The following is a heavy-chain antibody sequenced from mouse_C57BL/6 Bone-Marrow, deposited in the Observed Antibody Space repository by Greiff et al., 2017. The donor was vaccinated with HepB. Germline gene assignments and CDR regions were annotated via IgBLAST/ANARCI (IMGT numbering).Heavy chain of an antibody. Sequence: DVMLVESGGGLVKPGGSLKLSCAASGFTFSSYAMSWVRQTPEKRLEWVATISDGGSYTYYPDNVKGRFTISRDNAKNNLYLQMSHLKSEDTAMYYCARDDYSNYCGYFDYWGQGTTLTVSS. J-gene: IGHJ2*01. CDR3: ARDDYSNYCGYFDY. V-gene: IGHV5-4*01. D-gene: IGHD2-5*01. CDR1: GFTFSSYA. CDR2: ISDGGSYT.